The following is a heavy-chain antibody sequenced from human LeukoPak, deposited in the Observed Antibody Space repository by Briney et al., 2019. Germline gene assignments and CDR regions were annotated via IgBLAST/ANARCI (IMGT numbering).Heavy chain of an antibody. CDR2: INHSGST. Sequence: SETLSLTCAVYGGSFSGYYWSWIRQPPGKGLEWIGEINHSGSTNYNPSLKSRVTISVDTSKNQFSLKLSSVTAADTAVYYCARAPRSGWSHYYYGMDVWGQGTTVTVSS. CDR1: GGSFSGYY. J-gene: IGHJ6*02. D-gene: IGHD6-19*01. V-gene: IGHV4-34*01. CDR3: ARAPRSGWSHYYYGMDV.